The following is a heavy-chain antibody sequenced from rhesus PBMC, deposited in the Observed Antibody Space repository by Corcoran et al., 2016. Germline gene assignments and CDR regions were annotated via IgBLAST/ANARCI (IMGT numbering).Heavy chain of an antibody. Sequence: EVQLVESGGGVVQPGGSLRLSCAASGVTFDDYAMHWVRQAPGKDLEWVSGIIWSGGSTDYADSVKGQFTIARDNAKNSLYLQMGSLRAEDTALYYCARVRPTGVIIGYFDYWGQGVLVTVSS. D-gene: IGHD3-34*01. CDR1: GVTFDDYA. CDR2: IIWSGGST. J-gene: IGHJ4*01. V-gene: IGHV3-201*01. CDR3: ARVRPTGVIIGYFDY.